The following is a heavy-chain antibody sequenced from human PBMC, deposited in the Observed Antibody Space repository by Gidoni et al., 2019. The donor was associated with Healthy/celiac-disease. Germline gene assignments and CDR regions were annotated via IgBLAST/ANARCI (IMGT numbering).Heavy chain of an antibody. Sequence: EVQLVESGGGLVQPGGSLRLSCAASGFTFSSYEMNWVRQAPGKGLEWVSYISSSGSTIYYADSVKGRFTISRDNAKNSLYLQMNSLRAEDTAVYYCARGLAVAGRDFQHCGQGTLVTVSS. D-gene: IGHD6-19*01. J-gene: IGHJ1*01. V-gene: IGHV3-48*03. CDR1: GFTFSSYE. CDR3: ARGLAVAGRDFQH. CDR2: ISSSGSTI.